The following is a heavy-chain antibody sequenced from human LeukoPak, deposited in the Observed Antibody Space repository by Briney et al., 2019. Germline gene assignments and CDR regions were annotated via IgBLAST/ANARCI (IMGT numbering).Heavy chain of an antibody. D-gene: IGHD3-3*01. V-gene: IGHV1-69*13. CDR3: ARSDFWSGYYFNAFDI. Sequence: ASVKVSCKASGGTFSSYAISWVRQAPGQGLEWMGGIIPIFGTANYAQKFQGRVTITADESTSTAYMELSSLRSEDTAVYYCARSDFWSGYYFNAFDIWGQGTMVTVSS. J-gene: IGHJ3*02. CDR1: GGTFSSYA. CDR2: IIPIFGTA.